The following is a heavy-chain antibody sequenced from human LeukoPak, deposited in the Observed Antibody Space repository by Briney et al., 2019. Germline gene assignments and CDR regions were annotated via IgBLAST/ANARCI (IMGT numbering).Heavy chain of an antibody. CDR2: IKEDGSER. V-gene: IGHV3-7*01. J-gene: IGHJ6*02. CDR1: AFIFSGHW. D-gene: IGHD3-10*01. Sequence: GGSLRLSCEGSAFIFSGHWMNWVRQTPGKGLEWVASIKEDGSERQYVDSVKGRFTISRDNAKNSLYLQMNSLRAEDTAVYYCARDLVPYGMDVWGQGTTVTVSS. CDR3: ARDLVPYGMDV.